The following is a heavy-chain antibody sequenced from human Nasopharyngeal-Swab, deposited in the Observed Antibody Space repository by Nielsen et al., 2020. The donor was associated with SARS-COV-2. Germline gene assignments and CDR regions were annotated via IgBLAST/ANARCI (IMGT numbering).Heavy chain of an antibody. Sequence: GESLKISCKGSGYSFTSYWIGWVRQMPGKGLEWMGIIVPGDSDARFSPSFQGQVTISVDKSISTAYLQWSSLKASDTAIYYCARRSQYYYDSSVHLDYWGQGTLVTVSS. D-gene: IGHD3-22*01. V-gene: IGHV5-51*01. CDR3: ARRSQYYYDSSVHLDY. CDR1: GYSFTSYW. J-gene: IGHJ4*02. CDR2: IVPGDSDA.